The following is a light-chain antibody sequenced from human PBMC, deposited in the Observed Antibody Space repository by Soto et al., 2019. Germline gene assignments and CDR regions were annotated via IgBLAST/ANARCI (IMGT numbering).Light chain of an antibody. J-gene: IGKJ5*01. CDR3: QQYAASPIT. CDR1: HSVVNNY. V-gene: IGKV3-20*01. Sequence: EIVLTQSPGTLSLSPGERASLSCRASHSVVNNYLAWYQQRPGQAPRFLIYATSNRATGIPDRFSGSGSGTDFTLTITRLEPEDFAVFYCQQYAASPITFGQGTRLEIK. CDR2: ATS.